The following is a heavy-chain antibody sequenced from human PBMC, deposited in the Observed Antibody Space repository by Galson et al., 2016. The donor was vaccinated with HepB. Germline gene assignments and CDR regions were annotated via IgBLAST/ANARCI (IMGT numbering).Heavy chain of an antibody. CDR2: ISAYNGKT. Sequence: SVKVSCKASGYTFTSYGVNWVRQAPGQRLEWMGWISAYNGKTNYAQKVQGRVSMTTDTSTSTAYMELRSLRSDDTAVYYCASSRVGDYDVFDLCGQGTMVIVSS. V-gene: IGHV1-18*01. CDR3: ASSRVGDYDVFDL. D-gene: IGHD4-17*01. J-gene: IGHJ3*01. CDR1: GYTFTSYG.